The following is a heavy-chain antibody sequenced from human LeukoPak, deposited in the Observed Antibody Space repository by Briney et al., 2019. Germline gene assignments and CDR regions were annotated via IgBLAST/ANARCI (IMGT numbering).Heavy chain of an antibody. CDR3: ASLPTGSNNWLDT. CDR2: IYYSGST. V-gene: IGHV4-31*03. CDR1: GGSISSGGYY. J-gene: IGHJ5*02. Sequence: PSETLSLTCTVSGGSISSGGYYWSWIRQHPGKGLEWIGYIYYSGSTYYNPSLKSRLTISLDTSKTQFSLKLSSVTAADTAVYYCASLPTGSNNWLDTWGQGTLVTVSS. D-gene: IGHD2-8*02.